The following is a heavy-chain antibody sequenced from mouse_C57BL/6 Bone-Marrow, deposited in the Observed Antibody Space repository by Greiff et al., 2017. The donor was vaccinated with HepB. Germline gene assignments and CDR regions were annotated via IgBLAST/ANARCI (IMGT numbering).Heavy chain of an antibody. CDR2: INPGSGGT. CDR3: ASIPRFAY. CDR1: GYAFTNYL. J-gene: IGHJ3*01. V-gene: IGHV1-54*01. Sequence: LVESGAELVRPGTSVKVSCKASGYAFTNYLIEWVKQRPGQGLEWIGVINPGSGGTNYNEKFKGKATLTADKSSSTAYMQLSSLTSEDSAVYFCASIPRFAYWGQGTLVTVSA.